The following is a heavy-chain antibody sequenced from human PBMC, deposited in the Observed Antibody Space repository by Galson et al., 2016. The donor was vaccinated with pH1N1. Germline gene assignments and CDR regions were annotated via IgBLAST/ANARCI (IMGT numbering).Heavy chain of an antibody. V-gene: IGHV4-59*01. D-gene: IGHD2-15*01. CDR2: IHNSGTT. CDR3: AREDLVVGEGWGSGVDL. Sequence: LSLTCTVSGDSITSFYWNWIQQPPGSGLEWIGYIHNSGTTSFNPSLKSRVTISVDTSKNQFSLKLRSVTAADTAVVYCAREDLVVGEGWGSGVDLWGQGTTVTVSS. CDR1: GDSITSFY. J-gene: IGHJ6*01.